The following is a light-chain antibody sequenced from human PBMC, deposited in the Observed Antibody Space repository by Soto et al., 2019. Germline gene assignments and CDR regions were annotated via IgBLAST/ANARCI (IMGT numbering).Light chain of an antibody. CDR3: SSYAGSNIVV. Sequence: QSVRTQPPSASGCPGQSVTISCTGTSSDVGGYNFFSWYQQHPGKAPKLMIYEVSERPSGVPDRFSGSKSGNTASLTVSGLQAEDEADYYCSSYAGSNIVVFGGGTKVTVL. CDR1: SSDVGGYNF. CDR2: EVS. V-gene: IGLV2-8*01. J-gene: IGLJ2*01.